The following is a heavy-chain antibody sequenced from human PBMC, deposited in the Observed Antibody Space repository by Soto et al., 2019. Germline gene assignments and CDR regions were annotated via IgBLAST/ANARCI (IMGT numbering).Heavy chain of an antibody. Sequence: PGKGLEWIGSINHSGSTNYNPSRKSRVTISVDTSKNPFSLKLSSVTAADTAVYYCARLMWTQPLWGYCTNGVCDRYYFDYWGQGTLVTGSS. J-gene: IGHJ4*02. V-gene: IGHV4-34*01. CDR2: INHSGST. D-gene: IGHD2-8*01. CDR3: ARLMWTQPLWGYCTNGVCDRYYFDY.